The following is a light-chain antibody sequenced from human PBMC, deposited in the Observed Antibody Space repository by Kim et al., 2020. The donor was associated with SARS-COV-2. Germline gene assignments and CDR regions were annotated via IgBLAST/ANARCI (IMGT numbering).Light chain of an antibody. V-gene: IGKV3-11*01. Sequence: ATLSLSPGERATISCRASQSVSSYVAWYQQKPGQAPRLLIYDASNRATGIPARFSGSGSGTDFTLTISSLEPEDFAVYYCQQRSNFGQGTRLEIK. CDR1: QSVSSY. CDR3: QQRSN. J-gene: IGKJ5*01. CDR2: DAS.